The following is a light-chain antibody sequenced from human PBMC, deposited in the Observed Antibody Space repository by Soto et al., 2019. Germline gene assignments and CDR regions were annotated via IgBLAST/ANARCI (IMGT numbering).Light chain of an antibody. CDR3: ISYTSSSALVV. V-gene: IGLV2-14*01. Sequence: QSVLTQPASVSGSPGQSITISCTGTSSDVGGYNYVSWYQQHPGKAPKLMIYDVSNRLSGVSNRFSGSKSGNTASLTISGLQAEDEADYYCISYTSSSALVVFGVGTQVTV. J-gene: IGLJ2*01. CDR1: SSDVGGYNY. CDR2: DVS.